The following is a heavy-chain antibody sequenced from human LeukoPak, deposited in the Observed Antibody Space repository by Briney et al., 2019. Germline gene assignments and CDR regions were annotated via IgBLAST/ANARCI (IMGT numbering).Heavy chain of an antibody. V-gene: IGHV1-46*01. D-gene: IGHD6-13*01. CDR1: GYTFTGYW. CDR3: ARGVRGGPGYSSSWTHFDY. Sequence: GASVKVSCKAFGYTFTGYWMHWVRQAPGQGPEWMGVISPSGGSTIYAQKFKGRVTLTRDMSTSTVYMELSSLRSEDTAVYYCARGVRGGPGYSSSWTHFDYWGQGTLVTVSS. J-gene: IGHJ4*02. CDR2: ISPSGGST.